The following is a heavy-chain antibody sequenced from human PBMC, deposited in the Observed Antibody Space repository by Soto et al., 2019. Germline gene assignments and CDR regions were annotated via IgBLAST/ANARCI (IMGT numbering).Heavy chain of an antibody. CDR3: ARDSVLLWFGESPDYYYGMDV. D-gene: IGHD3-10*01. Sequence: GGSLRLSCAASGFTFSSYSMNWVRQAPGKGLEWVSSISSSSSYIYCADSVKGRFTISRDNAKNSLYLQMNSLRAEDTAVYYCARDSVLLWFGESPDYYYGMDVWGQGTTVTVSS. J-gene: IGHJ6*02. V-gene: IGHV3-21*01. CDR2: ISSSSSYI. CDR1: GFTFSSYS.